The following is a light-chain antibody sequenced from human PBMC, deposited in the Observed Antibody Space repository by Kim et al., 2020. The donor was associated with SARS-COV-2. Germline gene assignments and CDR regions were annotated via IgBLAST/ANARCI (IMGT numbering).Light chain of an antibody. CDR3: QAWDSSTVV. J-gene: IGLJ2*01. CDR2: QDS. CDR1: KLGDRY. V-gene: IGLV3-1*01. Sequence: VAPGQTASITWYGDKLGDRYACWYQQKPGPSPVVVIYQDSERPSGIPERFSGSNSGNTATLTISGTQAMDEADYYCQAWDSSTVVFGGGTQLTVL.